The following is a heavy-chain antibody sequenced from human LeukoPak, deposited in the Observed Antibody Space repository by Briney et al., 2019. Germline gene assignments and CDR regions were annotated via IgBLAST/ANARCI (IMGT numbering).Heavy chain of an antibody. CDR3: ARARVRNWFDY. CDR1: GYTFTSYY. V-gene: IGHV1-46*01. Sequence: ASVKVSCKASGYTFTSYYMHWVRQAPGQGLEWMGIINPSGGSTSYAQKFQGRVTTTRDMSTSTVYMELSSLRSEDTAVYYCARARVRNWFDYWGQGTLVTVSS. J-gene: IGHJ4*02. CDR2: INPSGGST.